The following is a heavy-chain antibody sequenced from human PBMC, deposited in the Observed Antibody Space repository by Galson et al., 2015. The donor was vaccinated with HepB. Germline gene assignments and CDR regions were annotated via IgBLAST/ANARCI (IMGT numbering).Heavy chain of an antibody. CDR2: INPIFRVS. CDR3: ATEGKNTDLWLDP. CDR1: GYIFTSYA. J-gene: IGHJ5*02. V-gene: IGHV1-69*13. D-gene: IGHD2/OR15-2a*01. Sequence: SVKVSCKASGYIFTSYAMHWVRQAPGQGLEWVGGINPIFRVSNYAQRFQGRVTITADESATTAYMELTSLRSEDTAIYYCATEGKNTDLWLDPWGQGTLLIVSS.